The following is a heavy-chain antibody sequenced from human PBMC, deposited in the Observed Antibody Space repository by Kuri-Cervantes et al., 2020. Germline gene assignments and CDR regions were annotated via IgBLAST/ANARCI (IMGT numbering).Heavy chain of an antibody. D-gene: IGHD2-2*01. V-gene: IGHV3-30*02. Sequence: GESLKISCAASGFTFNSYGMHWVRQAPGKGLEWVAFIRNDGGDKYYADSVKGRFTISRDNAKNSLYLQMNSLRAEDTAVYYCARDLDVPRLVAFDIWGQGTMVTVSS. CDR3: ARDLDVPRLVAFDI. J-gene: IGHJ3*02. CDR2: IRNDGGDK. CDR1: GFTFNSYG.